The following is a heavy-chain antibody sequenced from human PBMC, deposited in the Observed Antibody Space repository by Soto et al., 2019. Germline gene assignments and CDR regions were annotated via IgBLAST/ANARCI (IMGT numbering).Heavy chain of an antibody. CDR1: GFTFSNDW. CDR3: ARDTTTGLDY. CDR2: ISGDGTDT. J-gene: IGHJ4*02. D-gene: IGHD4-17*01. Sequence: GGSLRLSCAASGFTFSNDWMHWVRQVPGKGLVWVSRISGDGTDTGYADSVKGRFIVSRDNAKSTLYLQLNAVRAEDTAVYYCARDTTTGLDYWGQGTLVTVSS. V-gene: IGHV3-74*01.